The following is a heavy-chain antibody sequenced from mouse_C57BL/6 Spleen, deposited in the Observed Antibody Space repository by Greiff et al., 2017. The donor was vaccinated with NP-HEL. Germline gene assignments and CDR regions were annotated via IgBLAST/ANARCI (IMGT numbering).Heavy chain of an antibody. D-gene: IGHD1-1*01. V-gene: IGHV1-22*01. CDR1: GYTFTDYN. J-gene: IGHJ3*01. CDR3: ARSGYYYGSSYKGFAY. CDR2: INPNNGGT. Sequence: EVQLQESGPELVKPGASVKMSCKASGYTFTDYNMHWVKQSHGKSLEWIGYINPNNGGTSYNQKFKGKATLTVNKSSSTAYMELRSLTSEDSAVYCCARSGYYYGSSYKGFAYWGQGTLVTVSA.